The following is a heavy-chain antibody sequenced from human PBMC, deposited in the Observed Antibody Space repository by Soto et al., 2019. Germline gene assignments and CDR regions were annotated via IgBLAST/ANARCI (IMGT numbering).Heavy chain of an antibody. D-gene: IGHD2-15*01. CDR1: GGSFSSNNYC. Sequence: KTSETLSLTCIVSGGSFSSNNYCWGWIRQPPGKGLEWIGNICYTGSPYYNPSLKSRVTISVDSSKSQFSLKLTSVTVADTAIYYCARSQGVGSRQWSYYWGKGTLVTVSS. CDR2: ICYTGSP. CDR3: ARSQGVGSRQWSYY. V-gene: IGHV4-39*01. J-gene: IGHJ4*02.